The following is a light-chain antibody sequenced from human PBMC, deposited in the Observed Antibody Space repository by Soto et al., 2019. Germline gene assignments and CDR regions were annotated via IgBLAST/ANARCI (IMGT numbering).Light chain of an antibody. CDR1: SSDVGNYNY. CDR2: EVS. Sequence: LTQPASVSGSPGQSITISCTGASSDVGNYNYVSWYQQHPDKAPKLIIYEVSNRPSGVSNRFSGSKSGNTASLTISGLQAEDEADYYCSSYTSTSTPFVFGTGTKVTVL. J-gene: IGLJ1*01. V-gene: IGLV2-14*01. CDR3: SSYTSTSTPFV.